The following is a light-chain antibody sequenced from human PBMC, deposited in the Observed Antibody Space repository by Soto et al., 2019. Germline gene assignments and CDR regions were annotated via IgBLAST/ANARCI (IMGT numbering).Light chain of an antibody. J-gene: IGLJ2*01. CDR1: SSNIGAGYD. CDR2: GNS. V-gene: IGLV1-40*01. Sequence: QSVLTQPPSVSGAPGQRVTISCTGSSSNIGAGYDVHWYQQLPGTAPKLLIHGNSNRPSGVPDRLSGSKSGTSASLAITGLQAEDEADYYCQSYDSSLSGYVVFGGGTKLTVL. CDR3: QSYDSSLSGYVV.